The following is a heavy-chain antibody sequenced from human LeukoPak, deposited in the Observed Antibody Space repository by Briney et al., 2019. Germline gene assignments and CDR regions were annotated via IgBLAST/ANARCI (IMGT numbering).Heavy chain of an antibody. CDR1: GFTFDDYA. D-gene: IGHD1-26*01. V-gene: IGHV3-9*01. CDR3: AKDMGGSYFYYYGMDV. Sequence: GRSLRLSCAASGFTFDDYAMHWARQAPGKGLEWVSGISWNSGSIGYADSVKGRFTISRDNAKNSLYLQMNSLRAEDTALYYCAKDMGGSYFYYYGMDVWGQGTTVTVSS. J-gene: IGHJ6*02. CDR2: ISWNSGSI.